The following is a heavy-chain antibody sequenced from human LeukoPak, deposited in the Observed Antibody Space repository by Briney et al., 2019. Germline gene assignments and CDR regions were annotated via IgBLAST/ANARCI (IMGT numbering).Heavy chain of an antibody. CDR1: GFTVSGSG. CDR2: IRYDGSNT. J-gene: IGHJ4*02. V-gene: IGHV3-30*02. D-gene: IGHD6-19*01. CDR3: ARSRSGSGWASIDY. Sequence: PGRSLRLSCAASGFTVSGSGMHWVRQAPGKGLEWVAFIRYDGSNTYYADSVKGRFTISRDNSKNTLYLQMNSLRGEDTAVHYCARSRSGSGWASIDYWGQGTLVTVSS.